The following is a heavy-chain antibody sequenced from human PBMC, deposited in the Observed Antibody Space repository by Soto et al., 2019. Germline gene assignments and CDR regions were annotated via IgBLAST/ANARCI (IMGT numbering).Heavy chain of an antibody. CDR1: GLSFDDFA. CDR2: ITWNSRVL. CDR3: AKGRYDFWSPYYFDS. J-gene: IGHJ4*02. D-gene: IGHD3-3*01. V-gene: IGHV3-9*01. Sequence: HPGGSLRLSCVGTGLSFDDFAMHWVRQAPGKGLEWVSGITWNSRVLAYADSVKGRFTISRDNARNSLYLQMDSLRDEDTALYYCAKGRYDFWSPYYFDSWGQGTLVTVSS.